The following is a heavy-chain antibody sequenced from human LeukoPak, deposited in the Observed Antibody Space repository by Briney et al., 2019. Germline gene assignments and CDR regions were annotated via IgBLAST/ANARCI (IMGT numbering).Heavy chain of an antibody. V-gene: IGHV1-18*01. D-gene: IGHD2-15*01. CDR1: GYTFTSYG. CDR3: ARDPRIVVVAATHWFDP. CDR2: ISAYNGNT. Sequence: ASVKVSCKASGYTFTSYGISWVRQAPGQGLEWMGWISAYNGNTNYAQELQGRVTMTTDTSTSTAYMELRSLRSDDTAVYYCARDPRIVVVAATHWFDPWGQGTLVTVSS. J-gene: IGHJ5*02.